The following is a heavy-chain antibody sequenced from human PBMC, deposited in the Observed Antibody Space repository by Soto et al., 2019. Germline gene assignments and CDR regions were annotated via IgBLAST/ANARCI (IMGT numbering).Heavy chain of an antibody. CDR1: GFTFNNYA. CDR3: TKRVVVAANPRGQGRYSHH. CDR2: ISGSGDTA. V-gene: IGHV3-23*01. J-gene: IGHJ1*01. Sequence: VGSLRLSCAASGFTFNNYAMTWVRQAPGKGLEWVSAISGSGDTAYYADSVRGRFTISRDTSKNTLYLQLNSLRTEDTAVYYCTKRVVVAANPRGQGRYSHHWGQ. D-gene: IGHD2-15*01.